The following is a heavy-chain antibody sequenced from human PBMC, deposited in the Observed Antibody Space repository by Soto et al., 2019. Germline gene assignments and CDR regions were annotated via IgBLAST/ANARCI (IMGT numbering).Heavy chain of an antibody. Sequence: PGGSLRLSCTASGFTFSDYCMSWIRQAPGKGLEWVSYISSSSSYTNYADSVKGRFTISRDNAKNSLYLQMNSLRAEDTAVYYCASFGYSSGPNYYYYGMDVWGQGTTVTVSS. CDR3: ASFGYSSGPNYYYYGMDV. J-gene: IGHJ6*02. CDR2: ISSSSSYT. V-gene: IGHV3-11*03. CDR1: GFTFSDYC. D-gene: IGHD5-18*01.